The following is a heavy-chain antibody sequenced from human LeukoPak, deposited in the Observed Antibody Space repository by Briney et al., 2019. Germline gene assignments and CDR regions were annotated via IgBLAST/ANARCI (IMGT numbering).Heavy chain of an antibody. CDR1: GGSISSSSYY. CDR3: ASLHGGCSGGSCFKSWIRWFDP. D-gene: IGHD2-15*01. V-gene: IGHV4-39*01. Sequence: SETLSLTCTVSGGSISSSSYYWDWIRQPPGKGLEWIGNIYYSGSTYYNPSLKSRVTISVDTSKDQFSLQLSSVTAADTAVYYCASLHGGCSGGSCFKSWIRWFDPWGQGTLVTASS. J-gene: IGHJ5*02. CDR2: IYYSGST.